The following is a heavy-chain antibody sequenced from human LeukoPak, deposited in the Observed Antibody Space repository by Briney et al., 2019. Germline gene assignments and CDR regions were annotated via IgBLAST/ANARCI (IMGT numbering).Heavy chain of an antibody. J-gene: IGHJ4*02. CDR1: GFTFTNAW. CDR3: TAVPRIAVAGVPSGGF. Sequence: PGGSLRLSCATSGFTFTNAWMNWVRQAPGKGLEWVGHVKSKTDGGTTDYAAPVEGRFTISRDDSRNTVYLQMNSLKTEDTAVYYCTAVPRIAVAGVPSGGFWGQGTLVTVSS. CDR2: VKSKTDGGTT. D-gene: IGHD6-19*01. V-gene: IGHV3-15*01.